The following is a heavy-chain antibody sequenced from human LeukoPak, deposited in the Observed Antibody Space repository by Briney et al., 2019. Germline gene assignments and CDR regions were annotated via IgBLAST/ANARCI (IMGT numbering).Heavy chain of an antibody. V-gene: IGHV3-21*04. Sequence: GGSLRLSCAASGFTFSSYSMNWVRQAPGKGLEWVSFISSSSSYIYYADSLKGRFTISRDNSKNTLYLQMNSLRAEDTAIYYCAKDRAWGAFAYWGQGTLVTVSS. CDR2: ISSSSSYI. D-gene: IGHD1-26*01. J-gene: IGHJ4*02. CDR3: AKDRAWGAFAY. CDR1: GFTFSSYS.